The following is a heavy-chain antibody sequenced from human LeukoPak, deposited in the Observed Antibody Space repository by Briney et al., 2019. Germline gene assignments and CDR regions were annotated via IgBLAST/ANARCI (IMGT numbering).Heavy chain of an antibody. V-gene: IGHV3-21*01. Sequence: GGSLRLSCAASGFTFSSYSMNWVRQAPGKGLEWASSISSSSSYIYYADSVKGRFTISRDNAKNSLYLQMNSLRAEDTAVYYCARYAAAGIGWFDPWGQGTLVTVSS. D-gene: IGHD6-13*01. J-gene: IGHJ5*02. CDR2: ISSSSSYI. CDR3: ARYAAAGIGWFDP. CDR1: GFTFSSYS.